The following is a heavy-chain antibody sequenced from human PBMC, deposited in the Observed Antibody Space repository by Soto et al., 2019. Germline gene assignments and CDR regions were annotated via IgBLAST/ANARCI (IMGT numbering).Heavy chain of an antibody. D-gene: IGHD3-10*01. Sequence: PSETLSLTCTVSGGSISSGGYYWSWIRQHPGKGLEWIGYIYYSGSTYYNPSLKSRVTISVDTSKNQFSLKLSSVTAADTAVYYCARVPPPRRFGLFDYWGQGTLVTVSS. CDR3: ARVPPPRRFGLFDY. CDR2: IYYSGST. V-gene: IGHV4-31*03. J-gene: IGHJ4*02. CDR1: GGSISSGGYY.